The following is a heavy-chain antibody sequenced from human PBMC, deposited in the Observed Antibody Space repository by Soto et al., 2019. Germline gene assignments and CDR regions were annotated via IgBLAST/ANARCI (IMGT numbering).Heavy chain of an antibody. CDR2: IVVGSGNT. V-gene: IGHV1-58*02. Sequence: ASVKVSCKASGFTFTSSAMQWVRQARGQRLEWIGWIVVGSGNTNYAQKFQERVTITRDMSTSTAYMELSSLRSEDTAVYYCAADTRRDGDFWSGPGAFDIWGQGTMVTVSS. D-gene: IGHD3-3*01. CDR3: AADTRRDGDFWSGPGAFDI. J-gene: IGHJ3*02. CDR1: GFTFTSSA.